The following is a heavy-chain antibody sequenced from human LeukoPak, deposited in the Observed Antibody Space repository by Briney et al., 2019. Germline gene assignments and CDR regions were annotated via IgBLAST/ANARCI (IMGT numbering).Heavy chain of an antibody. V-gene: IGHV3-33*01. Sequence: PGRSLRLSCAASGFTLSTYGMHWVRQAPGKGLEWVAVIWHDGYNKYYADSVKGRFTISRDNSKNTLYLQMDSLRAEDTAVYYCAREFGQNYGWGQGTLVTVSS. J-gene: IGHJ4*02. CDR3: AREFGQNYG. D-gene: IGHD1-7*01. CDR1: GFTLSTYG. CDR2: IWHDGYNK.